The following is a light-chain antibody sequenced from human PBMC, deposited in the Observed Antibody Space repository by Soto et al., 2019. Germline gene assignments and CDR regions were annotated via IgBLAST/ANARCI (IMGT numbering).Light chain of an antibody. Sequence: AIQMTQSPSSLSASVGDRVTITCRASQGISSWLAWYQQKPGKAPKLLIYAASSLQSGVPSRFSGSGSGRDFTLTISSLQPEDFATYYCLQDYNYPLTFGPGTKVDIK. CDR2: AAS. J-gene: IGKJ3*01. CDR1: QGISSW. CDR3: LQDYNYPLT. V-gene: IGKV1-6*01.